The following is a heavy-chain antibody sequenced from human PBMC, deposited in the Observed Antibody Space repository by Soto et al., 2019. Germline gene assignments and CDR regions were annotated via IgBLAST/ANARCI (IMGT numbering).Heavy chain of an antibody. Sequence: QITLKESGPTLVKPTQTLTLTCTFSGFSLSTSGVGVGWIRQPPGKALEWLALIYWDDDKRYSPSLKSRLTITKDTSKNQVVLTMTNMDPVDTATYYCAPRDDYCSGGSCYSFDYWGQGTLVTVSS. CDR2: IYWDDDK. J-gene: IGHJ4*02. CDR3: APRDDYCSGGSCYSFDY. V-gene: IGHV2-5*02. D-gene: IGHD2-15*01. CDR1: GFSLSTSGVG.